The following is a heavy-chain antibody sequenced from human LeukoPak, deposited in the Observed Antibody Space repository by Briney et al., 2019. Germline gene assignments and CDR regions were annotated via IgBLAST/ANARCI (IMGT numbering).Heavy chain of an antibody. V-gene: IGHV1-18*01. Sequence: ASVKVSCKATSHISWVRQALGQGLEWMGWIGSYEGDTYYAQKFQGRVTVTTDTSTNTAYMELRSLRADDTAVYYCARDFWNFYDSSGYYRDFDSWGQGTLVTVSS. J-gene: IGHJ5*01. D-gene: IGHD3-22*01. CDR3: ARDFWNFYDSSGYYRDFDS. CDR2: IGSYEGDT. CDR1: TSH.